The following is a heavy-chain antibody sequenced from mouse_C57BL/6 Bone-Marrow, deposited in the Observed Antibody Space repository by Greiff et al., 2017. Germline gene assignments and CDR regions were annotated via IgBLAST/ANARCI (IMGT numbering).Heavy chain of an antibody. V-gene: IGHV5-17*01. CDR3: ARSLNYYSMDY. Sequence: EVMLVESGGGLVKPGGSLKLSCAASGFTFSDYGMHWVRQAPEKGLEWVAYISSGSSTIYYADTVKGRFTISRDNAKNTLFLQINRLKSEDTAMYYCARSLNYYSMDYWGQGTSVTVSS. J-gene: IGHJ4*01. CDR2: ISSGSSTI. CDR1: GFTFSDYG.